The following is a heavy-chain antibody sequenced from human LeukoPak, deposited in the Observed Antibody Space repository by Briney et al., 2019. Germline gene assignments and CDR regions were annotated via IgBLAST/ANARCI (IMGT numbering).Heavy chain of an antibody. CDR2: AYYRSKWYN. CDR1: GDSVSSNSAA. J-gene: IGHJ6*02. Sequence: SQTLALICAISGDSVSSNSAAWNWIRQSPSRGLEWLGRAYYRSKWYNDYAVSVKSRITINPDTSKNQFSLQLNSVTPEDTAVYYCARETDIVVVVAAVDYYYYGMDVWGQGTTVTVSS. CDR3: ARETDIVVVVAAVDYYYYGMDV. D-gene: IGHD2-15*01. V-gene: IGHV6-1*01.